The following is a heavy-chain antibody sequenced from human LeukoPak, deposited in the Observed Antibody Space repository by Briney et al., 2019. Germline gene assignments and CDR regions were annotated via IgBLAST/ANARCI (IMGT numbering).Heavy chain of an antibody. Sequence: GGSLRLSCAASGFTFTTYGLHWVRQAPGKGLEWVAAIASNGGSEYYADSVRGRFTISRDNSKNTLFLQMNSLRPDDTAVYYCAKRGHYSINWYHYFDYWGQGTLVTVSS. CDR1: GFTFTTYG. CDR3: AKRGHYSINWYHYFDY. CDR2: IASNGGSE. J-gene: IGHJ4*02. V-gene: IGHV3-30*18. D-gene: IGHD6-13*01.